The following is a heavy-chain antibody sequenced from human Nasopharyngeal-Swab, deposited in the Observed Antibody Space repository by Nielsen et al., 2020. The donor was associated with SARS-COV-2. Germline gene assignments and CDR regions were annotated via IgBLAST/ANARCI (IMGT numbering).Heavy chain of an antibody. CDR1: GGSFSGYY. V-gene: IGHV4-34*01. CDR2: INHSGST. CDR3: ARVAEFYYGSGSHYWYFDL. D-gene: IGHD3-10*01. Sequence: SQTLSLTCAVYGGSFSGYYWSWIRQPPGKGLEGIGEINHSGSTNYNPSLKSRVTISVDTSKNQFSLNLSSVTAADTAVYYCARVAEFYYGSGSHYWYFDLWGRGTPVTVSS. J-gene: IGHJ2*01.